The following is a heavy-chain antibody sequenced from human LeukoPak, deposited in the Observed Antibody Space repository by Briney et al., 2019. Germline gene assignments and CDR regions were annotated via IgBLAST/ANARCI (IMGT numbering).Heavy chain of an antibody. D-gene: IGHD3-10*01. Sequence: HAGGSLRLSCTASGFTFSSYAMSWVRHAPGKGLELVSAISGSGGSTYYADSVKGRFTISRDNSKNTLYLQMNSLRAEDTAVYYCAKDRYYASGSPTRHYYGMDVWGQGTTVTVSS. CDR3: AKDRYYASGSPTRHYYGMDV. CDR1: GFTFSSYA. V-gene: IGHV3-23*01. CDR2: ISGSGGST. J-gene: IGHJ6*02.